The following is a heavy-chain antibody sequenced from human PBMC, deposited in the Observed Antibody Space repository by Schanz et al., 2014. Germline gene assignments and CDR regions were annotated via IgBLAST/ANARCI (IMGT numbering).Heavy chain of an antibody. CDR2: IIPILGIA. Sequence: QVQLVQSGAEVKKPGASVKVSCKASGYTFTSYGISWVRQAPGQGLEWMGWIIPILGIANYAQKFQGRVTITADKSTFTAYMDVSSLRSEDTAVYYCASSGAGYSSSWDFDYWGQGTLVNGSS. CDR3: ASSGAGYSSSWDFDY. CDR1: GYTFTSYG. V-gene: IGHV1-69*10. D-gene: IGHD6-13*01. J-gene: IGHJ4*02.